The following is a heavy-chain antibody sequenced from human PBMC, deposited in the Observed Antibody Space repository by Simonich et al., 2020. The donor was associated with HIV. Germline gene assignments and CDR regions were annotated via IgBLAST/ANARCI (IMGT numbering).Heavy chain of an antibody. V-gene: IGHV4-34*01. CDR2: INHSGTT. CDR3: ARLTAGGLGEYFQH. J-gene: IGHJ1*01. Sequence: QVQLQQWGAGLLKPSETLSLTCAVYGGSFSGYYWSWIRQPPGKGLERLWEINHSGTTNYNPSLTSRVTIAVDTSKNQFSLKLSSVTAADTAVYYCARLTAGGLGEYFQHWAQGTLVTVSS. CDR1: GGSFSGYY. D-gene: IGHD6-13*01.